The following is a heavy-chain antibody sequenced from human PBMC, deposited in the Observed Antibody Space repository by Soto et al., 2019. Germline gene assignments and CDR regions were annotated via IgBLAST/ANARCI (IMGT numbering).Heavy chain of an antibody. CDR1: GYAFTTYG. Sequence: QVHLVQSGAQVKKPGASVKVSCKGSGYAFTTYGVPWVRQAPGQGHEWMGWISAHNGNTNYAQKLQGRVTVTRDTSTSPAYMELRSLRSDYTAGYYCARGRDGDYWGQGALVTVSS. D-gene: IGHD6-6*01. CDR3: ARGRDGDY. V-gene: IGHV1-18*01. CDR2: ISAHNGNT. J-gene: IGHJ4*02.